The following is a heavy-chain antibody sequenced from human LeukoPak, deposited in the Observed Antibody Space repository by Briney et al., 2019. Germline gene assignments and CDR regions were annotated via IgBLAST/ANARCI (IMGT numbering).Heavy chain of an antibody. CDR3: AKRGIVIRAVIIIGFHKEAYYFDY. CDR1: GITLSNYG. V-gene: IGHV3-23*01. J-gene: IGHJ4*02. D-gene: IGHD3-10*01. CDR2: ISERGGST. Sequence: GGSLRLSCVVSGITLSNYGMSWVRQAPGKGLEWVSGISERGGSTNYADYVKGRFIISRDTSKNTVYLQMNSLRVEDTAVYFCAKRGIVIRAVIIIGFHKEAYYFDYWGQGTLVTVSS.